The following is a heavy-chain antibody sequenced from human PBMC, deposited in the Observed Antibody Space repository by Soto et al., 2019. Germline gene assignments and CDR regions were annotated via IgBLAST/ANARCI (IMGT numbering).Heavy chain of an antibody. Sequence: QVQLVQSGAEVKKPGSSVKVSCKASGGTFSSYAISWVRQAPGLGLEWMGGIIPIFGTANYAQKFQGRVTITADESTSTAYMELSSLRSEDTAVDYCARGPGGFGNDAFDIWGQGTMVTVSS. V-gene: IGHV1-69*01. D-gene: IGHD3-10*01. CDR3: ARGPGGFGNDAFDI. CDR1: GGTFSSYA. J-gene: IGHJ3*02. CDR2: IIPIFGTA.